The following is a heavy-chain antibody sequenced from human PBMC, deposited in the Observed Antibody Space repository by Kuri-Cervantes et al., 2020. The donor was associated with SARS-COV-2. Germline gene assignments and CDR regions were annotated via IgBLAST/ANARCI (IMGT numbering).Heavy chain of an antibody. CDR1: GGSISSYY. CDR3: ARDDGDYEPYYYYGMDV. CDR2: IYYSGST. V-gene: IGHV4-59*12. D-gene: IGHD4-17*01. Sequence: SETLSLTCTVSGGSISSYYWSWIRQPPGKGLEWIGYIYYSGSTNYNPSLKSRVTISVGTSKNQFSLKLSSVTAADTAVYYCARDDGDYEPYYYYGMDVWGQGTTVTVSS. J-gene: IGHJ6*02.